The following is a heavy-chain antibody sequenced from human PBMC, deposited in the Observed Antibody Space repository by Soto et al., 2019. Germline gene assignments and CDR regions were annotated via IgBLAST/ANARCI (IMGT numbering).Heavy chain of an antibody. D-gene: IGHD1-1*01. V-gene: IGHV3-7*03. Sequence: PGGSLRLSCVASGFTISNYWMSWLRQAPGKGLEWAAHINPDGSLKYYLDSVRGRFTISRDIFKNSLYLEMNSLRVEDTAVYYCVKWQNRNNLWGQGSLVTVSS. CDR3: VKWQNRNNL. CDR1: GFTISNYW. CDR2: INPDGSLK. J-gene: IGHJ1*01.